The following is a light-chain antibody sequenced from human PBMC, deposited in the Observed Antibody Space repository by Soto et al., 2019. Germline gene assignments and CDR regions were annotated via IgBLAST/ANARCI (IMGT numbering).Light chain of an antibody. CDR1: SSNIGNNY. CDR3: GTWDSSLSAYV. CDR2: DNN. J-gene: IGLJ1*01. V-gene: IGLV1-51*01. Sequence: QSVLTQPPSVSAAPGQKVTLSCSGSSSNIGNNYVSWYQQLPGTAPKLLIYDNNKRPSGIRDRFSGSKSGTSATLGITGLQTGDEADYYCGTWDSSLSAYVFGTGTKVTVL.